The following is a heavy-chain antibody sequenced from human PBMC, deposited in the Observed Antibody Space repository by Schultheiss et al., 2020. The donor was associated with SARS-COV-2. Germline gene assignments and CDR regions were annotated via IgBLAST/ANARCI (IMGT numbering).Heavy chain of an antibody. CDR2: FYYSGST. CDR1: GGSISSYY. CDR3: ARDFSDVDAFDI. J-gene: IGHJ3*02. Sequence: SQTLSLTCTVSGGSISSYYWSWIRQPPGKGLEWIGYFYYSGSTNYNPSLKSRVTMSVDTSKNQFSLKLSSVTAADTAVYYCARDFSDVDAFDIWGQGTMVTVSS. V-gene: IGHV4-59*12. D-gene: IGHD3-3*02.